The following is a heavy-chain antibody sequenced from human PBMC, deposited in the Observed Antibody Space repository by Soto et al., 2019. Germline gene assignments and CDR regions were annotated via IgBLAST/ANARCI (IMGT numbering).Heavy chain of an antibody. CDR1: GYTFTSYG. D-gene: IGHD3-22*01. CDR2: ISAYNGNT. Sequence: ASVKVSCKASGYTFTSYGISWVRQAPGQGLEWMGWISAYNGNTNYAQKLQGRVTMTTDTSTSTAYMELRSLRSDDTAVYYCARDLRSKDSSGYYADYWGQGTLVTVSS. J-gene: IGHJ4*02. V-gene: IGHV1-18*01. CDR3: ARDLRSKDSSGYYADY.